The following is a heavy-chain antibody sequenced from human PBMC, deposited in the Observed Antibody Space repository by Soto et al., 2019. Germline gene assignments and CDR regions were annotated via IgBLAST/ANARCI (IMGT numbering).Heavy chain of an antibody. Sequence: QVHLEQWGAGLLKPSETLSLTCAVYGASFSGHCWNWIRQPPGKGPEWLGEIDHNGSPNYNPSFNSRVSISTDTSKNQYSLKLSFVTAADTAVYSCARGKSRYGTGTFYNYFSFDVWGKGTTVTVSS. CDR1: GASFSGHC. V-gene: IGHV4-34*01. D-gene: IGHD3-10*01. J-gene: IGHJ6*04. CDR2: IDHNGSP. CDR3: ARGKSRYGTGTFYNYFSFDV.